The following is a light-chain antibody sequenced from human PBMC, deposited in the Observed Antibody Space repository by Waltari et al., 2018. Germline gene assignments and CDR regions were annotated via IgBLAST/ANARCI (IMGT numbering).Light chain of an antibody. CDR2: GAS. CDR1: QTVSSN. J-gene: IGKJ1*01. Sequence: EIVMTQSPATLSVSPGERATPSCRASQTVSSNLAWYQQIPGQAPSLLIYGASSRATGIPARFSGSGSGTEFTLTISSLQSEDFGIYYCQQYNNWPWTFGEGTKVEIK. CDR3: QQYNNWPWT. V-gene: IGKV3-15*01.